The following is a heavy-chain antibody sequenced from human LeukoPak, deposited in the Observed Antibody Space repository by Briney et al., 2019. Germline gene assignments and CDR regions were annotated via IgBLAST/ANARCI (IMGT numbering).Heavy chain of an antibody. J-gene: IGHJ6*02. CDR2: ISYDGSNK. Sequence: PGGSLRLSCAASGFTFSSYGMHWVRQAPGKGLEWVAVISYDGSNKYYADSVKGRFTISRDNSKNTLYLQMNSLRAEDTAVYYCARNRYARYYYYYGMDVWGQGTTVTVSS. CDR3: ARNRYARYYYYYGMDV. D-gene: IGHD5-12*01. CDR1: GFTFSSYG. V-gene: IGHV3-30*03.